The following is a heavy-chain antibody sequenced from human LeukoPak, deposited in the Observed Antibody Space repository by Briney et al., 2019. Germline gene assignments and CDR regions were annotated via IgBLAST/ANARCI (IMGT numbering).Heavy chain of an antibody. CDR2: FSNSGTT. V-gene: IGHV4-59*08. CDR1: GGSISHFY. CDR3: ARHQFYFDSGRSSHETFWFDP. Sequence: SETLSLTCTVSGGSISHFYWSWIRQSPGKGLEWIGYFSNSGTTNYNPFLKSRVTISVETSRKQFSLKLTSLTAADTAVYYCARHQFYFDSGRSSHETFWFDPWGQGTLVIVSS. D-gene: IGHD3-10*01. J-gene: IGHJ5*02.